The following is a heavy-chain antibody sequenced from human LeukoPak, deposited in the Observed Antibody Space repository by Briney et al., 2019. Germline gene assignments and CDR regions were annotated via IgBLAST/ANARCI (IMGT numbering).Heavy chain of an antibody. CDR3: VRTAGIFWSGAYYFDS. CDR2: MNPNSGNT. Sequence: ASVKVSCKASGDTFTSYDVNWVRQATGQGLEWMGWMNPNSGNTGYAQKFQGRVTMTRNTSINTAYIEVSSLRSEDTAVYYCVRTAGIFWSGAYYFDSWGQETLVTVSS. CDR1: GDTFTSYD. V-gene: IGHV1-8*01. D-gene: IGHD3-3*01. J-gene: IGHJ4*02.